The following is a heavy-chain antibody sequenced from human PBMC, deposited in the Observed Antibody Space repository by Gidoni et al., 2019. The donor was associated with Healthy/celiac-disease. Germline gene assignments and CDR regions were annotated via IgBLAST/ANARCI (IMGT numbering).Heavy chain of an antibody. Sequence: QVQLQESGPGLVKPSETLSLTCTVSGGSISSYYWSWIRQPAGKGLEWIGRIYTSGSTNYNPSLKSRVTMSVDTSKNQFSLKLSSVTAADTAVYYCARGAGDVDTAMDNYYYYYGMDVWGQGTTVTVSS. CDR3: ARGAGDVDTAMDNYYYYYGMDV. J-gene: IGHJ6*02. V-gene: IGHV4-4*07. D-gene: IGHD5-18*01. CDR1: GGSISSYY. CDR2: IYTSGST.